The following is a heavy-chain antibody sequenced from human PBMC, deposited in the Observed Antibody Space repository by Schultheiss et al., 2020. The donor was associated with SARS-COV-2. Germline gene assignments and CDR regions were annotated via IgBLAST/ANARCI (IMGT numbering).Heavy chain of an antibody. J-gene: IGHJ4*02. Sequence: GGSLRLSCAASGFTVSSNYMSWVRQAPGKGLEWVSAISGSGGSTYYADSVKGRFTISRDNSKNTLYLQMNSLRAEDTAVYYCARFGASRYSGSYYIFYWGQGTLVTVSS. D-gene: IGHD1-26*01. CDR2: ISGSGGST. V-gene: IGHV3-53*01. CDR3: ARFGASRYSGSYYIFY. CDR1: GFTVSSNY.